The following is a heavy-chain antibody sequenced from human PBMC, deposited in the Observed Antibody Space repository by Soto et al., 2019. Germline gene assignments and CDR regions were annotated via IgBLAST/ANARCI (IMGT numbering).Heavy chain of an antibody. CDR1: GFTFSSYA. J-gene: IGHJ4*02. V-gene: IGHV3-23*01. CDR2: ISGSGGTT. D-gene: IGHD3-22*01. CDR3: AKDRYDSSGYFFNDY. Sequence: EVQLLESGGGLVQPGGSLRLSCAASGFTFSSYAMSWVRQAPGKGLEWVSTISGSGGTTYYADSVKGRFTISRDNSKNTLYLQMNSRRVEDTAVYYCAKDRYDSSGYFFNDYWGQGTLVTVSS.